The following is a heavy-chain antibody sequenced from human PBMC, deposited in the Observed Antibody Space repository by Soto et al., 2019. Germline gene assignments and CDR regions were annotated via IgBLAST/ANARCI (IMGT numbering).Heavy chain of an antibody. D-gene: IGHD5-18*01. V-gene: IGHV4-34*01. CDR3: ARGGATPMVLKY. J-gene: IGHJ4*02. CDR1: GGSLSGYY. Sequence: QVQLQQWGAGLLKPSETLSITCAFYGGSLSGYYWSWIRQAPGKGLEWIGEINHSGTTNYNPSHKSRVVILIDTSKYQFSLILSSVTAADRAMYYCARGGATPMVLKYWGQGTLFNVSS. CDR2: INHSGTT.